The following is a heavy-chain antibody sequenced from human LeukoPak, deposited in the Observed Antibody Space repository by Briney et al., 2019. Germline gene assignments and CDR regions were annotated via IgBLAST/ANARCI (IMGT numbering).Heavy chain of an antibody. Sequence: PGGSLRLSCAASGFTFSSYAMSWVRQAPGKGLEWVSAISGSGGSTYYADSVKGRFTISRDNSKNTLYLQMNSLRAEDTAVYYCAKDQGFSYYDSSGYYYGYYFDYWGQGTLVTVSS. CDR2: ISGSGGST. V-gene: IGHV3-23*01. J-gene: IGHJ4*02. CDR1: GFTFSSYA. CDR3: AKDQGFSYYDSSGYYYGYYFDY. D-gene: IGHD3-22*01.